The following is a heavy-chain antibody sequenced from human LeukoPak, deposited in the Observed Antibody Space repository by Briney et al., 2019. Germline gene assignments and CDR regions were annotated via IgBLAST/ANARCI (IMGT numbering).Heavy chain of an antibody. D-gene: IGHD3-10*01. Sequence: ASVKVSCKASGYTFTGYYMHWVRQAPGQGLEWMGWINPNSGGTNYAQKFRGGVTMTRDTSISTAYMELSRLRSDDTAVYYCARQLVERRITMVRGGYXXXVWGXXXTXTISS. V-gene: IGHV1-2*02. CDR2: INPNSGGT. CDR3: ARQLVERRITMVRGGYXXXV. CDR1: GYTFTGYY. J-gene: IGHJ6*03.